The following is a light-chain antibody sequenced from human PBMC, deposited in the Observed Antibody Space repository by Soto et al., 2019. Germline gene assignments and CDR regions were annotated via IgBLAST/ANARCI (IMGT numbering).Light chain of an antibody. J-gene: IGLJ2*01. CDR3: SSYTSSGTLVV. V-gene: IGLV2-14*01. Sequence: SALTQPASVSGSPGQSITISCTGTSSDVGGYKYVSWYQQHPGKAPKLMIYDVSNRPSGVSNRFSGSKSGNTASLTISGLQAEDEADYYCSSYTSSGTLVVFGGGTKVTVL. CDR2: DVS. CDR1: SSDVGGYKY.